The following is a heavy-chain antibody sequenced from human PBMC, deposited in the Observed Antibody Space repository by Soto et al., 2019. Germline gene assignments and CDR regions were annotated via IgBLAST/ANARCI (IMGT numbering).Heavy chain of an antibody. Sequence: ASVKVSCKASGGTFSRYSITWVRQASGHGLEWIGRIIPIFGIASYAQKFQGRVTITADESTSTAYMELSSLRSDDTAVYYCAREDRDRETGLVPAAIDGMDVWG. CDR1: GGTFSRYS. D-gene: IGHD2-2*01. CDR3: AREDRDRETGLVPAAIDGMDV. V-gene: IGHV1-69*13. CDR2: IIPIFGIA. J-gene: IGHJ6*02.